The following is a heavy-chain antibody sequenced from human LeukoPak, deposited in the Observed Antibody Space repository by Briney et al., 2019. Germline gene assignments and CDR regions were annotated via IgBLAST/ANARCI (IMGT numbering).Heavy chain of an antibody. Sequence: SETLSLTCAVYGGSFSGYYWSWIRQPPGKGLEWIGEINHSGSTNYNLSLKNRVTISVDTSKNQFSLKLSSVTAADTAVYYCARVYYDFWSGPIDYYGMDVWGQGTTVTVSS. CDR1: GGSFSGYY. V-gene: IGHV4-34*01. D-gene: IGHD3-3*01. J-gene: IGHJ6*02. CDR2: INHSGST. CDR3: ARVYYDFWSGPIDYYGMDV.